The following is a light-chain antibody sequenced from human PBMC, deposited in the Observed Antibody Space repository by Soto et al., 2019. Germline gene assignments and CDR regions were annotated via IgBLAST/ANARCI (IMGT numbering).Light chain of an antibody. CDR1: QSVSSSY. V-gene: IGKV3-20*01. Sequence: EIVLTQSPGTLSLSPGEIATFSCRASQSVSSSYLAWYQHKPGQAPRLLIYGPSSRATGVPDRFRGSGSGTEITLTISRLEPEDFAVYYCHQYGSSPITFGQGTRLDIK. CDR3: HQYGSSPIT. CDR2: GPS. J-gene: IGKJ5*01.